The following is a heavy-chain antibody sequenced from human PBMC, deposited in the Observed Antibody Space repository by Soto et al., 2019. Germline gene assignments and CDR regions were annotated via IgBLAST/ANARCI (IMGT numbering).Heavy chain of an antibody. CDR3: ARELTGYYNPNWFDP. Sequence: PSETLSLTCTVSGGSISSGGYYWSWIRQHPGKGLEWIGYIYYSGSTYYNPSLKSRVTISVDTSKNQFSLKLSSVTAADTAVYYCARELTGYYNPNWFDPWGQGTLVTVSS. CDR1: GGSISSGGYY. J-gene: IGHJ5*02. V-gene: IGHV4-31*03. D-gene: IGHD3-9*01. CDR2: IYYSGST.